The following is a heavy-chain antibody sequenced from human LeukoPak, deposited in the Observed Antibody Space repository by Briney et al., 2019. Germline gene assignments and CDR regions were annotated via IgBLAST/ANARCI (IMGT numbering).Heavy chain of an antibody. CDR3: TTVLVSGWCYRHFDD. CDR1: GFTFTNAW. CDR2: IKSKSDGGTT. D-gene: IGHD6-19*01. J-gene: IGHJ4*02. V-gene: IGHV3-15*01. Sequence: KPGGSLRLSCAASGFTFTNAWMSWVRQAPGKGLEWVGRIKSKSDGGTTDYAAPVKGRFTISRDDSKNTLYLQMNSLTTEDTAVYYCTTVLVSGWCYRHFDDWGQGTLVTVSS.